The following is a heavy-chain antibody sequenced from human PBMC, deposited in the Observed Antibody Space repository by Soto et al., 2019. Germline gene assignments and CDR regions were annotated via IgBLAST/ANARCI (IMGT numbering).Heavy chain of an antibody. V-gene: IGHV1-18*01. CDR2: ISAYNGNT. D-gene: IGHD6-19*01. J-gene: IGHJ4*02. Sequence: ASVKVSCKASGYTFTSYGIGWVRQAPGQGLEWMGWISAYNGNTKYAQKLQGRVTMTTDTSTSTAYMELRSLRSDDTAVYYCPRDLAVALLDYWGQGTLVTVSS. CDR1: GYTFTSYG. CDR3: PRDLAVALLDY.